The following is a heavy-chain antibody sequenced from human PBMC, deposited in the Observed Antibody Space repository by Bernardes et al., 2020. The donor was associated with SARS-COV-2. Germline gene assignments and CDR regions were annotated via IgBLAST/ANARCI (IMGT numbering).Heavy chain of an antibody. CDR2: ISYDGSNK. CDR1: GFTFSSYG. D-gene: IGHD3-3*01. Sequence: GGSLRLSCAASGFTFSSYGMHWVRQAPGKGLEWVAVISYDGSNKYYADSVKGRFTISRDNSKNTLYLQMNSLRAEDTAVYYCARDVTLEWSDSYFDYWGQGTLVTVSS. V-gene: IGHV3-30*03. CDR3: ARDVTLEWSDSYFDY. J-gene: IGHJ4*02.